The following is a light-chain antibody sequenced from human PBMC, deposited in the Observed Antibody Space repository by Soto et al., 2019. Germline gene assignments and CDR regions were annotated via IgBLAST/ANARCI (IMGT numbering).Light chain of an antibody. CDR1: NIGSKS. Sequence: SYELTQPPSVSVAPGKKARITCGGNNIGSKSVHWYQQKPGQAPVLAIYYDSDRHSGIPERFSGSNSGNTATLTISRVEAGDEADYYCQVWDSSSDHPGVVFGGGTKLTVL. CDR2: YDS. CDR3: QVWDSSSDHPGVV. J-gene: IGLJ2*01. V-gene: IGLV3-21*04.